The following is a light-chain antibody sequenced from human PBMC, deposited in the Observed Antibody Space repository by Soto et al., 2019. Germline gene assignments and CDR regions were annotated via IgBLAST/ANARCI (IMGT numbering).Light chain of an antibody. CDR3: QQYSYYAT. Sequence: DIQMTQSPSTLSASVGDRVTITCRASQTISSWLAWYQQKPGKAPKLLIYKASTLESGVPSRFSGSGSGTDFTLTVTSLQPEDFATYYCQQYSYYATFGQGTKVDIK. J-gene: IGKJ1*01. V-gene: IGKV1-5*03. CDR1: QTISSW. CDR2: KAS.